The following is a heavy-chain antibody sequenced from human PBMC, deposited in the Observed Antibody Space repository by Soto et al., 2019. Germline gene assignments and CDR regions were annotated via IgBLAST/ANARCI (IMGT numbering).Heavy chain of an antibody. D-gene: IGHD1-26*01. CDR1: GFTFSSDA. CDR3: AREDQWDPTASPFDY. J-gene: IGHJ4*02. V-gene: IGHV3-30-3*01. Sequence: QVQLVESGGGVVQPGRSLRLSCAASGFTFSSDAMHWVRQAPGKGLEWVAVISYDGSNKYYADSVKGRFTISRDNSKNTLYLQMNSLRAEDTAVYYCAREDQWDPTASPFDYWGQGTLVTVSS. CDR2: ISYDGSNK.